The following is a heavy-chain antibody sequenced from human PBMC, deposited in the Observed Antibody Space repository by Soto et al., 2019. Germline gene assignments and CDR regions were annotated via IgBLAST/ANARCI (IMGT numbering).Heavy chain of an antibody. V-gene: IGHV3-11*06. Sequence: QVQLLESGGGLVKPGGSLRLSCAASGFIFRDFYMSWIRQVPGKGLEWLSKISSSSSSTDYADSVKGRFTISRDNAKNSLYLQMSSLRAEDTAVYYCARDRGGGSILGGHYGMDVWGQGTTVTVSS. J-gene: IGHJ6*02. D-gene: IGHD2-15*01. CDR1: GFIFRDFY. CDR3: ARDRGGGSILGGHYGMDV. CDR2: ISSSSSST.